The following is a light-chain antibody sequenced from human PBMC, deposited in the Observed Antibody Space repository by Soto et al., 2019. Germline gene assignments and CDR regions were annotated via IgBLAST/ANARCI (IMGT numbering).Light chain of an antibody. J-gene: IGKJ5*01. CDR2: DAS. CDR1: QTVRNNY. CDR3: EQYNNWFSIT. Sequence: EFVLTQSPGTLSLSPGERATLSCRASQTVRNNYLAWYQQKPGQAPRLLIYDASSRATGIPARFSGSGFGTEFTLTISSLQPEDFAVYYCEQYNNWFSITFGQGTRLEIK. V-gene: IGKV3-20*01.